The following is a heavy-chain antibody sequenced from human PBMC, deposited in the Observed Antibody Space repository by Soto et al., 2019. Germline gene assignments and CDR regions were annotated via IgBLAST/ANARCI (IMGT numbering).Heavy chain of an antibody. CDR2: IWYDGSNK. J-gene: IGHJ4*02. CDR3: ARDVATVTPDLYYFDY. CDR1: GFTFSSYG. D-gene: IGHD4-17*01. Sequence: QVQLVESGGGVVQPGRSLRLSCAASGFTFSSYGMHWVRQAPGKGLEWVAVIWYDGSNKYYADSVKGRFTISRDNSKNTLYLQMNSLRAEDTAVYYCARDVATVTPDLYYFDYWGQGTLVTVSS. V-gene: IGHV3-33*01.